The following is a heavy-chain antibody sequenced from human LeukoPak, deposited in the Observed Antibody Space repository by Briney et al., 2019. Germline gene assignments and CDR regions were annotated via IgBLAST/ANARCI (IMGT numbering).Heavy chain of an antibody. CDR2: ISGSGDRT. Sequence: GGSLRLSCAASGFTFTSYDMSWVRQAPGKGLEWVSTISGSGDRTYYADSVKGRFTISRDNSKNTLNLQMNSLRVEDTAVYYCARLSDYGDWAFDYWGQGTLVTVSS. CDR3: ARLSDYGDWAFDY. V-gene: IGHV3-23*01. J-gene: IGHJ4*02. CDR1: GFTFTSYD. D-gene: IGHD4-17*01.